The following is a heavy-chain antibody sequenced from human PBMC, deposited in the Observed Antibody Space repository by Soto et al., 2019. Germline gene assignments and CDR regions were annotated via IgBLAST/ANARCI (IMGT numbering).Heavy chain of an antibody. Sequence: PSETLSLTCTVYGGSINSRSYYWGWIRQSPGKGLEWIGSIYYSGSTYYNPSLKSRVAMSVDTSKNQFSLKLRSVSAADTAVYYCARQRTSVVTQAYFDDWGQGSLVTVSS. CDR3: ARQRTSVVTQAYFDD. D-gene: IGHD2-21*02. CDR1: GGSINSRSYY. J-gene: IGHJ4*02. V-gene: IGHV4-39*01. CDR2: IYYSGST.